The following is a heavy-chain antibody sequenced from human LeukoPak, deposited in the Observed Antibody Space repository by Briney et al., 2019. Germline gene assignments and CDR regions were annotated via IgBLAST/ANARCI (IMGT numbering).Heavy chain of an antibody. Sequence: GFGPTLVNPTQTLTLTCTFSGFSLSTNGVGVGWMRQPPGKALEWLALIYWDDDERYSPSLKSRLTITKDTSKNQVVLTMTNMDAVDTATYYCAHRVIVSDYFDYWGQGTLVTVSS. J-gene: IGHJ4*02. CDR3: AHRVIVSDYFDY. V-gene: IGHV2-5*02. CDR2: IYWDDDE. D-gene: IGHD5/OR15-5a*01. CDR1: GFSLSTNGVG.